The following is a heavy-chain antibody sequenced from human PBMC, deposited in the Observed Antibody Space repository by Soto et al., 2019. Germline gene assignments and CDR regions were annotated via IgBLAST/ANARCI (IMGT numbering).Heavy chain of an antibody. J-gene: IGHJ1*01. Sequence: PGGSLRLSCAASGFTFSNYWMSWVRQAPGKGLEWVANIKQDGSEKYYVDSVKGRFTISRDNAKNSLYLQMNSLRAEDTAVYSCASDPFKYGGNSMHFQHCGQGTLVTVSS. CDR2: IKQDGSEK. CDR1: GFTFSNYW. D-gene: IGHD2-21*02. V-gene: IGHV3-7*01. CDR3: ASDPFKYGGNSMHFQH.